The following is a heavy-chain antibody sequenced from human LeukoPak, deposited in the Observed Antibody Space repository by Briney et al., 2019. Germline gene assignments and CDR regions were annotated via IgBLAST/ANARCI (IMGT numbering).Heavy chain of an antibody. Sequence: SETLSLTCTVSGGSISSSSYYWGWLRQPPGKGLEWIGSIYYSGSTYYNPSLKSRVTISVDTSKNQFSLKLSSVTAADTAVYYCARGTIFGVVTTWGQGTLVTVSS. CDR1: GGSISSSSYY. V-gene: IGHV4-39*07. CDR3: ARGTIFGVVTT. J-gene: IGHJ5*02. D-gene: IGHD3-3*01. CDR2: IYYSGST.